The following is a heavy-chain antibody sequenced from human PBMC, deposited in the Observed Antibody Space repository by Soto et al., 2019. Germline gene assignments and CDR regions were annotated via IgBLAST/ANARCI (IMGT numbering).Heavy chain of an antibody. CDR2: ISYDGSNK. V-gene: IGHV3-30-3*01. CDR3: ARDGQWLGTQIDY. J-gene: IGHJ4*02. CDR1: EFTFSSYA. D-gene: IGHD6-19*01. Sequence: QVQLVESGGGVVQPGRSLRLSCAASEFTFSSYAMHWVRQAPGKGLEWVAVISYDGSNKYYADSVKGRFTISRDNSKNTLYLQMNSLGAEDTAVYYCARDGQWLGTQIDYWGQGTLVTVSS.